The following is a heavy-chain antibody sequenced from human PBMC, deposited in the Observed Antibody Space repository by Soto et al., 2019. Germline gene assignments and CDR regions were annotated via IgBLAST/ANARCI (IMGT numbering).Heavy chain of an antibody. Sequence: PSETLSLTCAVSGGSFSGYIWTWIRQTPGKGLQWIGQINHSGSSIYNPSLKNRVTISTMSNNKFSLELSSVTAADTAVYYCARHQSHSSSYVDPWGQGTLVTVSS. V-gene: IGHV4-34*01. CDR2: INHSGSS. D-gene: IGHD6-13*01. CDR3: ARHQSHSSSYVDP. J-gene: IGHJ5*02. CDR1: GGSFSGYI.